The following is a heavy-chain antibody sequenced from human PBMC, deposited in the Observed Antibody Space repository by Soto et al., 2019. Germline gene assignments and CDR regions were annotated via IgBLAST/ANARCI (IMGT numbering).Heavy chain of an antibody. CDR2: SRDKGNSYST. J-gene: IGHJ4*02. Sequence: EVHLVESGGGLVQPGGSLRLSCAGSGFSFSDYYIDWVRQAPGKGLEWVGRSRDKGNSYSTDYAAAVKGRFTVSRDTSKNSLYLQMNSLKADETALYYCSRSIPGTTSFDSWGQGTLVTVSS. CDR3: SRSIPGTTSFDS. D-gene: IGHD1-7*01. V-gene: IGHV3-72*01. CDR1: GFSFSDYY.